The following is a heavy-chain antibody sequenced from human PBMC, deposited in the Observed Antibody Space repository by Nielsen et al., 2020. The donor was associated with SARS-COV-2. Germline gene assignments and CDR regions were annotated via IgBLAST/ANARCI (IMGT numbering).Heavy chain of an antibody. V-gene: IGHV4-31*03. CDR3: ARDQPYGDYFDY. D-gene: IGHD4-17*01. J-gene: IGHJ4*02. CDR1: GGSISSGGYY. Sequence: SETLSLTCTVSGGSISSGGYYWSWIRQHPGKGLEWIGYIYYSGSTYYNPSLKSRVTISVDTSKNQFSLKLSSVTAADTAVYYCARDQPYGDYFDYWGQGALVTVSS. CDR2: IYYSGST.